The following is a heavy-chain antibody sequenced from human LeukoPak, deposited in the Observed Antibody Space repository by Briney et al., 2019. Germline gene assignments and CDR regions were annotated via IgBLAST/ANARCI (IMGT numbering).Heavy chain of an antibody. Sequence: SETLSLTCAVYGGTFSGYYWSWIRRPPGKRLEWVGESNDSGGTNYNPSLKSRVTISVDTSKNQFSLKLSSVTAADTAVYYCAREPAYYYYYYMDVWGKGTTVTVSS. CDR1: GGTFSGYY. CDR2: SNDSGGT. J-gene: IGHJ6*03. CDR3: AREPAYYYYYYMDV. V-gene: IGHV4-34*01.